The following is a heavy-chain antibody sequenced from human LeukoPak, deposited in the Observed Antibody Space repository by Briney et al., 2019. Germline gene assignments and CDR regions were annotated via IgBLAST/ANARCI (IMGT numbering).Heavy chain of an antibody. V-gene: IGHV1-46*01. CDR2: INPTGGST. J-gene: IGHJ4*02. D-gene: IGHD6-6*01. CDR3: ARTAARRFDY. CDR1: GYTFPSYF. Sequence: GASVKVSCKASGYTFPSYFMHWVRQAPGQGLGWMGIINPTGGSTTYAQKFQGRVTMTRDTSTSTVYMELSSLRSDDTAVYYCARTAARRFDYWGQGTLATVSS.